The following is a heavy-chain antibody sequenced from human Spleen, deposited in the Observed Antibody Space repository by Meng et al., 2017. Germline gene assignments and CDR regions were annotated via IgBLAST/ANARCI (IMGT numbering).Heavy chain of an antibody. V-gene: IGHV1-18*01. CDR3: ARRGGSYSYDY. CDR2: ISTYNGNT. CDR1: GYPFSDYD. J-gene: IGHJ4*02. Sequence: ASVKVSCKASGYPFSDYDISWVRQAPGQGLEWMGWISTYNGNTNYAQKLQGRVTMTTDSSTSTAYMELRSLTSDDTAVYYCARRGGSYSYDYWGQGTLVTVSS. D-gene: IGHD1-26*01.